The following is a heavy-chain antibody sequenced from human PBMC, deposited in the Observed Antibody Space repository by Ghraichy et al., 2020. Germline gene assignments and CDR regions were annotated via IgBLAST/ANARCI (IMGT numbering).Heavy chain of an antibody. CDR2: IKSGGTDI. Sequence: GGSLRLSCAASGFTFSSYWMHWVRQAPGKGLLWVSRIKSGGTDITYADSVKGRFTISRDNAKNTLYLQMNSLRAEDTAVYYCAREYCRGGSCFFGTGGSHFDYWGQGTRVTVSS. CDR3: AREYCRGGSCFFGTGGSHFDY. D-gene: IGHD2-15*01. J-gene: IGHJ4*02. V-gene: IGHV3-74*01. CDR1: GFTFSSYW.